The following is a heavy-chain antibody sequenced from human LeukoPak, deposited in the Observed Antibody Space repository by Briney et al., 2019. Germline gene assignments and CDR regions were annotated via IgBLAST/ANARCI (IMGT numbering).Heavy chain of an antibody. V-gene: IGHV3-48*03. D-gene: IGHD4-17*01. CDR2: ISTSGSSI. CDR3: ARDATTELGTVYMDV. J-gene: IGHJ6*03. CDR1: GFTFSTYE. Sequence: GGSLRLSCAASGFTFSTYEITWVRQAPGKGLEWLSHISTSGSSIHYADSVKGRFTISRDNAKNSLYLQMNSLRVEDTAVYYCARDATTELGTVYMDVWGKGTTVTISS.